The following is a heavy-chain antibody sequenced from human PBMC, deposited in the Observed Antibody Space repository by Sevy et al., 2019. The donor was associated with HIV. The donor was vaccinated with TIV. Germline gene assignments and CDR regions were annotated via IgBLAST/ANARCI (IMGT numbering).Heavy chain of an antibody. Sequence: GGSLRLSCAASGFTFSTYAMHWVRQAPGKGLEWVAVISDDGRNKYYAYSVKGRFIISRDNSKNTLYLQMNSLRAEDTAVYYCARDFRSSGWMGGFDFWGQGTLVTVSS. D-gene: IGHD6-19*01. J-gene: IGHJ4*02. CDR1: GFTFSTYA. V-gene: IGHV3-30*04. CDR2: ISDDGRNK. CDR3: ARDFRSSGWMGGFDF.